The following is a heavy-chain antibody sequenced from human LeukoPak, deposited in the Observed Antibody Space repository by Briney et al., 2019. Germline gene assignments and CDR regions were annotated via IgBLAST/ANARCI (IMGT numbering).Heavy chain of an antibody. CDR2: IYSGGST. D-gene: IGHD5-12*01. V-gene: IGHV3-53*01. CDR3: ARDTPTSMVAMADY. CDR1: GFTVSSNY. J-gene: IGHJ4*02. Sequence: GGSLRLSCAASGFTVSSNYMSWVRQAPGKGLEWVSVIYSGGSTYYADSVKGRFTISRDNAKNSLYLQMNSLRAEDTAVYYCARDTPTSMVAMADYWGQGTLVTVSS.